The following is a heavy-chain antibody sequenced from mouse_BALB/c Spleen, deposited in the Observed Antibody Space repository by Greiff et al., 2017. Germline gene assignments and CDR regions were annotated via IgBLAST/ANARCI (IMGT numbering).Heavy chain of an antibody. CDR1: GFTFSSYG. J-gene: IGHJ2*01. Sequence: EVMLVESGGDLVKPGGSLKLSCAASGFTFSSYGMSWVRQTPDKRLEWVATISSGGVYTYYPDRVRGRFTISRDNAKNTLYLQMSSLKSEDTAMYYCARHEKGDVRGYFDYWGQGTTLTVSS. D-gene: IGHD3-3*01. CDR3: ARHEKGDVRGYFDY. V-gene: IGHV5-6*01. CDR2: ISSGGVYT.